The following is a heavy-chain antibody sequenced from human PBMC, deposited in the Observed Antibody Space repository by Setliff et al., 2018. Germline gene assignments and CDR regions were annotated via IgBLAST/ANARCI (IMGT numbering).Heavy chain of an antibody. J-gene: IGHJ6*03. Sequence: GGSLRLSCAASGFTFSIYWMHWVRQVPGKGLEWVSRINIDGRSINYADSVRGRFTISRDNAKNTVYLQMNSLRAEDTAVYYCARDREGDGNYYKDVWGKGTTVTVSS. CDR3: ARDREGDGNYYKDV. CDR1: GFTFSIYW. V-gene: IGHV3-74*01. CDR2: INIDGRSI. D-gene: IGHD1-1*01.